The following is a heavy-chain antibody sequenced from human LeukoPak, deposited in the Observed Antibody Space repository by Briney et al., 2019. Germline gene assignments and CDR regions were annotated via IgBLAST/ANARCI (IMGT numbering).Heavy chain of an antibody. J-gene: IGHJ4*02. D-gene: IGHD5-18*01. CDR2: ISSSSSYI. CDR3: ARAPRYSYGPFDY. Sequence: GGSLRLSCAASGFTFSSYSMNWVRQAPGKGLEWVSSISSSSSYIYYADSVKGRFTISRDNSKNTLYLQMNSLRAEDTAVYYCARAPRYSYGPFDYWGQGILVAVSS. CDR1: GFTFSSYS. V-gene: IGHV3-21*04.